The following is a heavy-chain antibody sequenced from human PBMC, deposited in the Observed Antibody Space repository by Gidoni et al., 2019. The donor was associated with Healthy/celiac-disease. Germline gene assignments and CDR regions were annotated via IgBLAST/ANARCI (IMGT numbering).Heavy chain of an antibody. D-gene: IGHD1-26*01. CDR1: GFTFGDYA. CDR3: TRVVGASIVGATIDY. V-gene: IGHV3-49*05. Sequence: EVQLVESGGGLVKPGRSLRLSCTASGFTFGDYAMRWFRQAPGKGLEWVGFIRSKAYGGTTEYAASVKGRFTISRDDSKSIAYLQMNSLKTEDTAVYYCTRVVGASIVGATIDYWGQGTLVTVSS. J-gene: IGHJ4*02. CDR2: IRSKAYGGTT.